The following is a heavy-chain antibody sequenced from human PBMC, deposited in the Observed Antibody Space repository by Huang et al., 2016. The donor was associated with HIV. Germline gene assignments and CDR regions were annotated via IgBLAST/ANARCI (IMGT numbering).Heavy chain of an antibody. J-gene: IGHJ3*02. CDR3: AKGPYADYVFDAFDI. Sequence: EVQVVQSGAEVKKPGESLKISCKGTGYRFTSYWIGWVRQIPGKGLEGMGIIHPADSDTSYSPSFHGQVTISADKSISTAYLQWSTLKASDTAMYYCAKGPYADYVFDAFDIWGQGTMVTVSS. CDR2: IHPADSDT. D-gene: IGHD4-17*01. CDR1: GYRFTSYW. V-gene: IGHV5-51*01.